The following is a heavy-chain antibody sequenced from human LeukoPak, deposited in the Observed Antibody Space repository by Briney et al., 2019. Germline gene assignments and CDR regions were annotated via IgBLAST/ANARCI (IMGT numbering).Heavy chain of an antibody. Sequence: SETLSLTCAVYGGSFSGYSWTWIRQPPGKGLEWIGEMSHSGYPNYNPSLKSRVAISVDTSKNQFSLKLSSVTAADTAVCYCARGLDNWNVYIFDNWGLGTLVTVSS. D-gene: IGHD1-20*01. CDR1: GGSFSGYS. J-gene: IGHJ4*02. CDR2: MSHSGYP. CDR3: ARGLDNWNVYIFDN. V-gene: IGHV4-34*01.